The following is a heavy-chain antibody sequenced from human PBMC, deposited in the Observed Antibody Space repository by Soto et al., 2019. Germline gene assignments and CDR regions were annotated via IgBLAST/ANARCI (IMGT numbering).Heavy chain of an antibody. CDR2: ISYDGSNK. CDR3: ARGVLWFGEWASGMDV. J-gene: IGHJ6*02. CDR1: GFTFSSYA. Sequence: SLRLSCAASGFTFSSYAMHWVRQAPGKGLEWVAVISYDGSNKYYADSVKGRFTISRDNSKNTLYLQMNSLRAEDTAVYYCARGVLWFGEWASGMDVWGQGTTVTVSS. D-gene: IGHD3-10*01. V-gene: IGHV3-30-3*01.